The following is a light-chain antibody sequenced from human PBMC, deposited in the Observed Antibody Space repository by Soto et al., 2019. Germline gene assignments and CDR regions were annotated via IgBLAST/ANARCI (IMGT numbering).Light chain of an antibody. CDR3: GSYTGSIYV. CDR2: EVS. CDR1: SSDVGGYKF. V-gene: IGLV2-14*01. J-gene: IGLJ1*01. Sequence: QSVLTQPPSMSGTPGQRVTISCSGSSSDVGGYKFVSWYQQHPGTAPKLMIYEVSNRPSGVSSRFSGSKSGNTASLTISGLQAEDEADYFCGSYTGSIYVFGNGTKVTVL.